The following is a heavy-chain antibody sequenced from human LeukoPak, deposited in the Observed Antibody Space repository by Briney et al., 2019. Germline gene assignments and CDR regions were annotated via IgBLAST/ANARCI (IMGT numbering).Heavy chain of an antibody. V-gene: IGHV1-69*13. CDR3: ASVVRGIDGMDV. J-gene: IGHJ6*02. CDR1: GGTFSSYA. CDR2: IIPIFGTA. D-gene: IGHD3-10*01. Sequence: ASVKVSCKASGGTFSSYAISWVRQAPGQGLVWMGGIIPIFGTANYAQKFQGRVTITADESTSTAYMELSSLRSEDTAVYYCASVVRGIDGMDVWGQGTTVTVSS.